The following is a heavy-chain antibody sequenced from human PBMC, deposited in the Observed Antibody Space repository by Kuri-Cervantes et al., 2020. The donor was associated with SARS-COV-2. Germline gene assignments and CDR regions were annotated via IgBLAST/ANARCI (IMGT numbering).Heavy chain of an antibody. CDR3: ARDNVIRLINQPERYYYYMDV. J-gene: IGHJ6*03. D-gene: IGHD1-1*01. CDR1: GGSISSHY. V-gene: IGHV4-59*11. Sequence: LRLSCTVSGGSISSHYWSWIRQPPGKGLEWIGYIYYSGSTNYNPSLKSRVTISIDTSKNQFSLKLSSVTAADTAVYYCARDNVIRLINQPERYYYYMDVWGKGTTVTVSS. CDR2: IYYSGST.